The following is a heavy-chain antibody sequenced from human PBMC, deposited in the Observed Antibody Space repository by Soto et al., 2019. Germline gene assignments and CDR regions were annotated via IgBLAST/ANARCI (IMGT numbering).Heavy chain of an antibody. CDR3: AREGGSYDSGGYLIRGAFDI. J-gene: IGHJ3*02. CDR2: IYFRGNT. Sequence: AWETLSLTCIVSGDSISRIDYYWTWIRQHPEKGLEWIGNIYFRGNTYYSPSLESRLTISVDTSKNQFSLKLTSVTAADTAVYYCAREGGSYDSGGYLIRGAFDIWGQGTMVTVSS. D-gene: IGHD3-22*01. V-gene: IGHV4-31*03. CDR1: GDSISRIDYY.